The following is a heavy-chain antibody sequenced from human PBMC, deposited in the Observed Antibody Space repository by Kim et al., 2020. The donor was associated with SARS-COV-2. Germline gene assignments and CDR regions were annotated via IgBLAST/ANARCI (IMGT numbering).Heavy chain of an antibody. CDR1: GGTFSSYA. CDR3: AREDYGDDYYYGMDV. V-gene: IGHV1-69*13. J-gene: IGHJ6*02. CDR2: IIPIFGTA. Sequence: SVKVSCKASGGTFSSYAISWVRQAPGQGLEWMGGIIPIFGTANYAQKFQGRVTITADESTSTAYMELSSLRSEDTAVYYCAREDYGDDYYYGMDVWGQGTTVTVSS. D-gene: IGHD4-17*01.